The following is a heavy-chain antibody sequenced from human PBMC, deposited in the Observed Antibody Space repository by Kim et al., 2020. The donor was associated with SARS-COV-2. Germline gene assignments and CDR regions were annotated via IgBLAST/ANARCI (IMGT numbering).Heavy chain of an antibody. Sequence: GESLKISCKGSGYSFTSYWITWVRQMPGKGLEWMGRIDPSDSYTNYSPSFQGHVTISADKSISTAYLQWSSLKASDTAMYYCARGGHSGSPPRYYYYGMDVWGQGTTVTVSS. CDR1: GYSFTSYW. J-gene: IGHJ6*02. CDR2: IDPSDSYT. CDR3: ARGGHSGSPPRYYYYGMDV. V-gene: IGHV5-10-1*01. D-gene: IGHD5-12*01.